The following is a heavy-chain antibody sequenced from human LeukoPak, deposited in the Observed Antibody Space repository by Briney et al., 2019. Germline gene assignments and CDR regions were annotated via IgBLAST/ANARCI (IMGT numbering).Heavy chain of an antibody. CDR2: ISGSGGRT. CDR1: GFTFSAYA. D-gene: IGHD2-2*01. Sequence: QTGGSLRLSCEASGFTFSAYAMTWVRQAPGKGLEWVSGISGSGGRTFYADSVKGRFSISRDNSRNTLSLQMNSLRADDTAVYYCAKDSWRDQLPFIFDYWGQGILVTVSS. V-gene: IGHV3-23*01. CDR3: AKDSWRDQLPFIFDY. J-gene: IGHJ4*02.